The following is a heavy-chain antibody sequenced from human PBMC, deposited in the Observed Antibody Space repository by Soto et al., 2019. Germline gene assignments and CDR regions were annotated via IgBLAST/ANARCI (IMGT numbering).Heavy chain of an antibody. J-gene: IGHJ4*02. D-gene: IGHD6-19*01. Sequence: GGSLRLSCVASGFSISNYEMNWVRQAQGKGLEWVSYISGSGSTVYYADSVKGRFTISRDNAKNSVYLQINTLRVEDTAIYYCARNPSGQWVVPLYCDLWGQGTLVTVSS. CDR3: ARNPSGQWVVPLYCDL. CDR1: GFSISNYE. V-gene: IGHV3-48*03. CDR2: ISGSGSTV.